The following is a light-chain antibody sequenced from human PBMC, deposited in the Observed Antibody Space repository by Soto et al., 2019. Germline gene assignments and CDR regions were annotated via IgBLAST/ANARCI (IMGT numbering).Light chain of an antibody. CDR2: AAS. V-gene: IGKV1-39*01. Sequence: DIQMIQSPSSLSASVGDRVTITCRASQSISSYLNWYPQKPGKAPKLLIYAASSLQSGVPSRFSGSGAGTDFTLTISSLQPEDFATYDCQQSYSTPPYTFGQGTKLEIK. J-gene: IGKJ2*01. CDR3: QQSYSTPPYT. CDR1: QSISSY.